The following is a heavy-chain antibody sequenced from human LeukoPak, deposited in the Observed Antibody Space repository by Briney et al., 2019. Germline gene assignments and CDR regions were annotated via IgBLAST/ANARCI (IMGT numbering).Heavy chain of an antibody. CDR1: GASFSTYY. Sequence: PSETLSLTCDVSGASFSTYYWSWIRQSPEKGLEWIGEVNHSGYTNYNPSLKGRVTISVDTSKNQFSLKLSSVTAADTAVYYCARQLYGSDYWGQGTLVTVSS. D-gene: IGHD4-17*01. CDR3: ARQLYGSDY. V-gene: IGHV4-34*01. CDR2: VNHSGYT. J-gene: IGHJ4*02.